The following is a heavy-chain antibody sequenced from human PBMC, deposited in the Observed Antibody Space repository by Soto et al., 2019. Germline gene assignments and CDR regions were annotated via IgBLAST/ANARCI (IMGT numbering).Heavy chain of an antibody. CDR3: AKGGGGYYYDSSGYYSPRRPSPPFDY. Sequence: PGGSLRLSCAASGFTFSSYAMSWVRQAPGKGLEWVSAISGSGGSTYYADSVKGRFTISRDNSKNTLYLQMNSLRAEDTAVYYCAKGGGGYYYDSSGYYSPRRPSPPFDYWGQGTLVTVSS. CDR1: GFTFSSYA. V-gene: IGHV3-23*01. D-gene: IGHD3-22*01. J-gene: IGHJ4*02. CDR2: ISGSGGST.